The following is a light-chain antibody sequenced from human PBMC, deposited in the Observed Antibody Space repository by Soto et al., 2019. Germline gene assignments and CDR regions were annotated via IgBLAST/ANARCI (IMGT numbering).Light chain of an antibody. Sequence: DIRMTQPPSSVFASEGDRVPITCRPGRGFTTGLAWYQQKPGKAPKLLIYAASSLQSGVPSRFSGSGSGTDFTLTISSLQPEDFATYYCQQANSFPRTFGQGTRLEIK. CDR1: RGFTTG. J-gene: IGKJ5*01. CDR3: QQANSFPRT. V-gene: IGKV1-12*01. CDR2: AAS.